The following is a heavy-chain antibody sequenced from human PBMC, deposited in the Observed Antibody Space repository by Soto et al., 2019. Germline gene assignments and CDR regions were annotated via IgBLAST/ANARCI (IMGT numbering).Heavy chain of an antibody. J-gene: IGHJ5*02. CDR1: GGTFSSYA. D-gene: IGHD2-2*01. CDR3: ARGYCISTSCSNNWFDP. V-gene: IGHV1-69*13. CDR2: IIPIFGTA. Sequence: SVKVSCKASGGTFSSYAISWVRQAPGQGLEWMGGIIPIFGTANYAQKFQGRVTITADESTSTAYMELSSLRSEDTAVYYCARGYCISTSCSNNWFDPWGQGTLVTVSS.